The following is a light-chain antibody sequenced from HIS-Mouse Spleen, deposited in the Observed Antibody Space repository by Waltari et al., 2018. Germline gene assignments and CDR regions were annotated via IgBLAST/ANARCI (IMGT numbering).Light chain of an antibody. Sequence: QSALTQPASVSGSPGQSITISCTGPSSDVGSYNLVSWYQQQPGKAPKLMIYEGSKRPSGVSNRFSGSKSGNTASLTISGLQADDEADYYCCSYAGSSTYWVFGGGTKLTVL. CDR1: SSDVGSYNL. V-gene: IGLV2-23*01. CDR3: CSYAGSSTYWV. J-gene: IGLJ3*02. CDR2: EGS.